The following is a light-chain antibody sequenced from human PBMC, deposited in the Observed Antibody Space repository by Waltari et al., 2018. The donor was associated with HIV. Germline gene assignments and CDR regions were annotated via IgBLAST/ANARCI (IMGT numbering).Light chain of an antibody. CDR1: SGHSSYA. Sequence: QLVVTQSPSASASLGASVKLTCTLSSGHSSYAIAWHQQRPQKGPRYLMKLNSDGSHIKGDGVPDRFAGSRSGAEAYLTHPRLQGGEGGDHFWQTWATGIVVFGGGTKLTVL. V-gene: IGLV4-69*01. CDR2: LNSDGSH. J-gene: IGLJ2*01. CDR3: QTWATGIVV.